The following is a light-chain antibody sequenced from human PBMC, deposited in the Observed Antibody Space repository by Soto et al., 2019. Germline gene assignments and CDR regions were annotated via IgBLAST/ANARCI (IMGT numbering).Light chain of an antibody. CDR1: SSDVGGYNY. Sequence: QSALTQPASVSGSPGQSITISCTGTSSDVGGYNYVSWYQQHPGKAPKLMIYEVSNRPSGVSNRFSGSKSGNTASLTISGLQAEDEADYYCSSYTGTGTLYVFGTGTQLTVL. J-gene: IGLJ1*01. CDR2: EVS. V-gene: IGLV2-14*01. CDR3: SSYTGTGTLYV.